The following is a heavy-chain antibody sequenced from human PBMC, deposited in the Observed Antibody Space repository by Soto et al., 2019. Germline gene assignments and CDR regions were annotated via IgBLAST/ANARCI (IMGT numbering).Heavy chain of an antibody. CDR3: ALRGHIAVAGTYFDY. V-gene: IGHV1-3*01. CDR1: GYTFTSYA. D-gene: IGHD6-19*01. Sequence: GASVKVSCKASGYTFTSYAMHWVRQAPGQRLEWMGWINAGNGNTKYSQKFQGRVTITRDTSASTAYMELSSLRSEDTAVYYCALRGHIAVAGTYFDYWGQGTLVTVSS. CDR2: INAGNGNT. J-gene: IGHJ4*02.